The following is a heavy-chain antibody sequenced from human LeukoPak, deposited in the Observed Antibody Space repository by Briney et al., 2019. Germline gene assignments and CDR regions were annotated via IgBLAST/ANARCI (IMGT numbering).Heavy chain of an antibody. Sequence: SETLSLTCAVYGGSFSGYYWSWIRQPPGKGLEWIGEINHSGSTNYNPSLKSRVTISVDTSKNQFSLKLSSVTAADTAVYYCARHGGLLWFGELTYFDYWGQGTLVTVSS. CDR1: GGSFSGYY. V-gene: IGHV4-34*01. CDR3: ARHGGLLWFGELTYFDY. J-gene: IGHJ4*02. D-gene: IGHD3-10*01. CDR2: INHSGST.